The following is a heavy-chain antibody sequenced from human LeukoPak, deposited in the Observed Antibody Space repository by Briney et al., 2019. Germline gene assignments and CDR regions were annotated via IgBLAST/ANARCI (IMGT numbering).Heavy chain of an antibody. CDR1: GGSISSSSYY. CDR2: IYYSGST. Sequence: SETLSLTCTVSGGSISSSSYYWGWIRQPPWKGLEWIGSIYYSGSTYYNPSLKSRVTISVDTSKNQFSLKLSSVTAADTAVYYCARDSSTGAFDIWGQGTMVTVSS. J-gene: IGHJ3*02. CDR3: ARDSSTGAFDI. V-gene: IGHV4-39*07. D-gene: IGHD1-1*01.